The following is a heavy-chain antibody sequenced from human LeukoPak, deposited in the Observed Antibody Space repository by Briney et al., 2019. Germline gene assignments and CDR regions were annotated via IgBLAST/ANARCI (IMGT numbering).Heavy chain of an antibody. D-gene: IGHD3-16*02. CDR3: AKDGYMITFGGVIVVRFDY. J-gene: IGHJ4*02. V-gene: IGHV3-23*01. CDR1: GFSVSTNY. Sequence: GGSLRLSCAASGFSVSTNYMSWVRQAPGKGLEWVSAISGSGGSTYYADSVKGRFTISRDNSKNTLYLQMNSLRAEDTAVYYCAKDGYMITFGGVIVVRFDYWGQGTLVTVSS. CDR2: ISGSGGST.